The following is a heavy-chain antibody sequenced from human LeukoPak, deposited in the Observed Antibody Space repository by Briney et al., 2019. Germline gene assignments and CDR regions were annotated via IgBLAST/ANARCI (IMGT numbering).Heavy chain of an antibody. V-gene: IGHV3-23*01. Sequence: PGGSLSLSCAASGFTFSSYWMSWLRQAPGKGLEWVSAISGSGGSTYYADSVKRRFTIPRDNSKNTLYLQMNSLRAEDTAVYYCAKVRDICCSGGTCFYFDYWGQGTLVTVSS. CDR3: AKVRDICCSGGTCFYFDY. CDR2: ISGSGGST. J-gene: IGHJ4*01. D-gene: IGHD2-15*01. CDR1: GFTFSSYW.